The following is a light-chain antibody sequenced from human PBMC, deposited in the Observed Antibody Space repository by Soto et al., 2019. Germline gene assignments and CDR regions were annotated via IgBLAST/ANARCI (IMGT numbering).Light chain of an antibody. CDR2: GNS. Sequence: QSVLPQPPSVSGAPGQRVTISCTGSSSNIGAGYDVHWYQQLPGTAPKHLIYGNSNRPSGVPDRFSGSKSGTSASLAITGLQAEDEADYYCQSYDSSMSVFGSGTKVTAL. CDR3: QSYDSSMSV. V-gene: IGLV1-40*01. CDR1: SSNIGAGYD. J-gene: IGLJ1*01.